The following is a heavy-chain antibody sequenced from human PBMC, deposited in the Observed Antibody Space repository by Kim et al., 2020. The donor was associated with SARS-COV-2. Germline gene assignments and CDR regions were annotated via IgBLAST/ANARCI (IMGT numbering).Heavy chain of an antibody. CDR2: ISSSGSTI. CDR1: GFTFSSYE. Sequence: GGSLRLSCAASGFTFSSYEMNWVRQAPGKGLEWVSYISSSGSTIYYADSVKGRFTISRDNAKNSLYLQMNSLRAEDTAVYYCAREGFGVVPAAIFDYWGQGTLVTVSS. J-gene: IGHJ4*02. V-gene: IGHV3-48*03. D-gene: IGHD2-2*01. CDR3: AREGFGVVPAAIFDY.